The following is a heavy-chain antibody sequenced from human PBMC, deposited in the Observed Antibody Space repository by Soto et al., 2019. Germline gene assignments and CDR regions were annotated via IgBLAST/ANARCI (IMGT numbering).Heavy chain of an antibody. CDR2: INAYNGNT. CDR3: ARDVGYGLIDY. D-gene: IGHD5-18*01. Sequence: QVQLVQSGAEVKKPGASVKVSCKASGYTFTSYGISWVRQAPGQGLEWMGWINAYNGNTTYAQKLQGRVTMTTDTSTSTAFMELRSLRCDVPAVYYCARDVGYGLIDYWGQGTLVTVSS. V-gene: IGHV1-18*01. CDR1: GYTFTSYG. J-gene: IGHJ4*02.